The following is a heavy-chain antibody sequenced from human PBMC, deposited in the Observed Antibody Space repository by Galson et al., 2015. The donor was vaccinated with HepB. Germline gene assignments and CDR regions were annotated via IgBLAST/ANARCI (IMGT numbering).Heavy chain of an antibody. Sequence: CAISGDSVSSNSAAWNWIRQSPSRGLEWLGRTYYRSKWYNDYAVSVKSRITINPDTSKNQFSLQLNSVTPEDTAVYYCARALGGMAVGEGYGMDVWGQGTTVTVSS. CDR3: ARALGGMAVGEGYGMDV. J-gene: IGHJ6*02. CDR2: TYYRSKWYN. V-gene: IGHV6-1*01. D-gene: IGHD6-19*01. CDR1: GDSVSSNSAA.